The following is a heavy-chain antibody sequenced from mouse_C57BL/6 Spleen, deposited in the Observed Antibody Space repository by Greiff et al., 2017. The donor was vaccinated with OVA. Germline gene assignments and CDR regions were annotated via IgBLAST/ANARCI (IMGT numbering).Heavy chain of an antibody. Sequence: EVKLVESGGGLVKPGGSLKLSCAASGFTFSDYGMHWVRQAPEKGLEWVAYISSGSSTIYYADTVKGRFTISRDNAKNTLFLQMTSLRSEDTAMYYCARPRYYGSSYSYYAMDYWGQGTSVTVSS. D-gene: IGHD1-1*01. CDR2: ISSGSSTI. CDR3: ARPRYYGSSYSYYAMDY. CDR1: GFTFSDYG. V-gene: IGHV5-17*01. J-gene: IGHJ4*01.